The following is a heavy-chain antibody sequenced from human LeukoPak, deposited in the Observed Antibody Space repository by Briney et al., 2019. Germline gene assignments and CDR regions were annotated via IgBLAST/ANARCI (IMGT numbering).Heavy chain of an antibody. J-gene: IGHJ3*01. CDR1: GASISTDY. Sequence: SETLSLTCTVSGASISTDYCTWIRQPPGKGLEWIGYFSYRGSTNYNPSLKSRVTISVDTSKNQFSLKLSSVTAADTAVYYCARGGVLPRSMTIDAFDLWGQGTMVTVSS. CDR2: FSYRGST. CDR3: ARGGVLPRSMTIDAFDL. V-gene: IGHV4-59*01. D-gene: IGHD2-8*01.